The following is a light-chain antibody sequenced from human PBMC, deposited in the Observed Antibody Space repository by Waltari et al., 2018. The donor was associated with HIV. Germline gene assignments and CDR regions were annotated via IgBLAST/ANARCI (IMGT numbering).Light chain of an antibody. CDR3: QQLNSYPLT. CDR1: QDISSY. V-gene: IGKV1-9*01. Sequence: DIQLTQSPSILSASVGDRVTITCRASQDISSYLAWYQRKPGKAPKLVIYAASTLQSGVPSRFSGSGSGTEFTLTISSLQPEDFATYYCQQLNSYPLTFGGGTKVEIK. CDR2: AAS. J-gene: IGKJ4*01.